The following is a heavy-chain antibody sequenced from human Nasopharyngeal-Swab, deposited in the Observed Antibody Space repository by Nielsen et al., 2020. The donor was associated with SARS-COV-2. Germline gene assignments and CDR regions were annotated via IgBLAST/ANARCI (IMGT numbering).Heavy chain of an antibody. CDR2: IYHSGST. V-gene: IGHV4-4*02. Sequence: SETLSLTCVVSGGSISSSNWWSWVRQPPGKGLEWIGEIYHSGSTNYNPSLKSRVTISVDKSKNQFSLKLSSVTAADTAVYYCASIRYSSSWYGYWYFDLWGRGTLVTVSS. CDR3: ASIRYSSSWYGYWYFDL. J-gene: IGHJ2*01. D-gene: IGHD6-13*01. CDR1: GGSISSSNW.